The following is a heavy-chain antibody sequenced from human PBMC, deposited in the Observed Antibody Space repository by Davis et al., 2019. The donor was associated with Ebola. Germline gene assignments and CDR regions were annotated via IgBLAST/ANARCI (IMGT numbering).Heavy chain of an antibody. Sequence: PGGSLRLSCGASGFTVSSNYMSWVRQAPGKGLEWVSVIYSGGNTYYTDSVKGRFTISRDNSKNTLYLQMNSLRAEDTAVYYCAKDAVGVFDYWGQGTLVTVSS. J-gene: IGHJ4*02. CDR1: GFTVSSNY. D-gene: IGHD6-19*01. V-gene: IGHV3-66*01. CDR2: IYSGGNT. CDR3: AKDAVGVFDY.